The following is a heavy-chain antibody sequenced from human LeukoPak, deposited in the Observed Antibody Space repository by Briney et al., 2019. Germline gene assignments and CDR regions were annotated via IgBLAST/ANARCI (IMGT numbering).Heavy chain of an antibody. CDR3: ARDLGYCSGGSCYRREFDY. CDR1: GYTFTSHG. D-gene: IGHD2-15*01. V-gene: IGHV1-18*01. Sequence: ASVKVSCKASGYTFTSHGISWVRQAPGQGLEWMAWIDTYSGDTHYAQILQGRVTMTTDTSTSTAYMELGSLTSDDTAVYYCARDLGYCSGGSCYRREFDYWGQGTLVTVSS. J-gene: IGHJ4*02. CDR2: IDTYSGDT.